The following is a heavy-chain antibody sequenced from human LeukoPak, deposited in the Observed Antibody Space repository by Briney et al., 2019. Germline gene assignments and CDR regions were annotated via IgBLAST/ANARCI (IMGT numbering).Heavy chain of an antibody. D-gene: IGHD6-19*01. J-gene: IGHJ4*02. CDR2: IKQDGSET. V-gene: IGHV3-7*01. Sequence: GGSLRLSCAASGFKFSSYAMSWVRQAPGKGLEWVANIKQDGSETYYVDSVKGRFTISRDNAKNSLSLQMNSLRAEDTAVYYCARQRGSGCLDYWGQGTLVTVSS. CDR1: GFKFSSYA. CDR3: ARQRGSGCLDY.